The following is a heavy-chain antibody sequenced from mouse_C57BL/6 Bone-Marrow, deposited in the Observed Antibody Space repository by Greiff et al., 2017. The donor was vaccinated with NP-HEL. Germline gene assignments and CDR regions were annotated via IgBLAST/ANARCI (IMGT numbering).Heavy chain of an antibody. Sequence: EVKVVESGEGLVKPGGSLKLSCAASGFTFSSYAMSWVRQTPEKRLEWVAYISSGGDYIYYADTVKGRFTISRDNARNTLYLQMSSLKSEDTAMYYCTRLDYYGSSPYFDYWGQGTTLTVSS. CDR1: GFTFSSYA. J-gene: IGHJ2*01. D-gene: IGHD1-1*01. CDR2: ISSGGDYI. CDR3: TRLDYYGSSPYFDY. V-gene: IGHV5-9-1*02.